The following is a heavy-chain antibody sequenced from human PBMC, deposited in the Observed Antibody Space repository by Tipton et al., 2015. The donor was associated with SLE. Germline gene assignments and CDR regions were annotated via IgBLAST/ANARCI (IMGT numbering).Heavy chain of an antibody. CDR1: GGSINNSEC. CDR2: IYHSGDT. Sequence: TLSLTCTISGGSINNSECWSWVRQTPGKGLEWIGEIYHSGDTEYNPSLKSRVTILVDKSSNQFSLHLNSVTAADTAVYYCARGGDGFDVWGQGTMVTVSS. J-gene: IGHJ3*01. CDR3: ARGGDGFDV. V-gene: IGHV4-4*02.